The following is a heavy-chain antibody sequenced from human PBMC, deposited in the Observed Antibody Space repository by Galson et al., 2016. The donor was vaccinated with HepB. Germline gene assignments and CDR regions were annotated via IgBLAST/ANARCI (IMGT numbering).Heavy chain of an antibody. CDR2: IWYDGSIK. D-gene: IGHD1-26*01. CDR3: ARDSWEVNAFDI. Sequence: SLRLSCAASGFTFSSYGMNWVRQAPGKGLQWVAIIWYDGSIKYYADSVRGRFSISRDNSKNTLYPQMNSLRAEDTAVYYCARDSWEVNAFDIWGQGTMVTVSS. CDR1: GFTFSSYG. V-gene: IGHV3-33*01. J-gene: IGHJ3*02.